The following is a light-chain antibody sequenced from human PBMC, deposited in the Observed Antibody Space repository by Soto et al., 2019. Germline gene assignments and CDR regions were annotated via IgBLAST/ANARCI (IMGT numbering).Light chain of an antibody. CDR3: QQYNTFWT. J-gene: IGKJ1*01. CDR2: DVS. Sequence: DIQMTQSPSSLSASVGYRVTITCRASQSISSYLNWYQQKPGEAPKLLIYDVSSLQSGVPSRFSGSGSGTEFTLTISSLQPDDFATYYCQQYNTFWTFGQGTKVDI. V-gene: IGKV1-5*01. CDR1: QSISSY.